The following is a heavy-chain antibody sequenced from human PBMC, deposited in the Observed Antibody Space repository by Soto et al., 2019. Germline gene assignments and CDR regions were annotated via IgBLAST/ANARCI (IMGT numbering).Heavy chain of an antibody. Sequence: GGSLRLSCSASGFNFNDYGMHWVRQAPGKGLEWVSSISWNSVSIGYADSVKGRFTISRDNAKNSLYLQMNSLRAEDTALYYCAKDIENGYKPYYYYGMDVWGQGTTVTVS. V-gene: IGHV3-9*01. D-gene: IGHD3-10*01. J-gene: IGHJ6*02. CDR3: AKDIENGYKPYYYYGMDV. CDR1: GFNFNDYG. CDR2: ISWNSVSI.